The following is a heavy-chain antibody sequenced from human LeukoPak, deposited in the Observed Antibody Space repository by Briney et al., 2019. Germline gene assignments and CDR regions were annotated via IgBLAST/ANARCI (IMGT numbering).Heavy chain of an antibody. CDR3: ARDHQPYLPAAMGWDAFDI. CDR2: IYYSGST. CDR1: GGSISSGGYY. V-gene: IGHV4-31*03. Sequence: SETLSLTCTVSGGSISSGGYYWSWIRQHPGKGPEWIGYIYYSGSTYYNPSLKSRVTISVDTSKNQFSLKLSSVTAADTAVYYCARDHQPYLPAAMGWDAFDIWGQGTMVTVSS. J-gene: IGHJ3*02. D-gene: IGHD2-2*01.